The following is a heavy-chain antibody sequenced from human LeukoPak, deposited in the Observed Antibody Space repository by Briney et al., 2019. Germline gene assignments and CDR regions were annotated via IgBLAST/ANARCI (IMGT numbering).Heavy chain of an antibody. V-gene: IGHV3-23*01. D-gene: IGHD3-16*01. CDR2: IIGSSGST. Sequence: GGSLRLSCAASGFTFSNYAMNWVRQTPGKGLEWVSTIIGSSGSTFYADSVKGRFTISKDTSKNTLYLHMSSLRADDTAVYYCAKGGYDYVEVAYFDYWGQGTLVTVSS. CDR1: GFTFSNYA. CDR3: AKGGYDYVEVAYFDY. J-gene: IGHJ4*02.